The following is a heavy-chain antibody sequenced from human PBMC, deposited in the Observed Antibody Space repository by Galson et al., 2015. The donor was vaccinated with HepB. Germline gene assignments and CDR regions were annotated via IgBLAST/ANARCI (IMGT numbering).Heavy chain of an antibody. V-gene: IGHV3-21*01. CDR1: GFTVSSYS. Sequence: LRLSCAASGFTVSSYSMNWVRQAPGKGLEWVSSISSSTSYIYYADSVKGRFTISRDNAKNSLYLQMNSLRAEDTAVYYCASGGREQQWLVRHFDYWGQGTLVTVSS. CDR3: ASGGREQQWLVRHFDY. J-gene: IGHJ4*02. CDR2: ISSSTSYI. D-gene: IGHD6-19*01.